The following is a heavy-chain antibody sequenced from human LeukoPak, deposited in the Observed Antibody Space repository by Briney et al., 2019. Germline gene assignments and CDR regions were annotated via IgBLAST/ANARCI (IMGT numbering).Heavy chain of an antibody. V-gene: IGHV3-64*04. J-gene: IGHJ3*02. Sequence: PGGSLRLSCSASGFSFISYSMHWVRQAPGKGLEYVSAISGIGRSAYYADSVKGRFTISRDNSKNTLSLQMNSLRAEDTAVYYCAKDGVRGALDAFDIWGQGTMVTVSS. CDR3: AKDGVRGALDAFDI. CDR2: ISGIGRSA. D-gene: IGHD3-3*01. CDR1: GFSFISYS.